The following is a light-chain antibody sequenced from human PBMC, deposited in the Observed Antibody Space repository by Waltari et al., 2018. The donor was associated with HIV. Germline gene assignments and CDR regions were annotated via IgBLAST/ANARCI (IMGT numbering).Light chain of an antibody. J-gene: IGLJ3*02. CDR2: STN. CDR3: VLYMGSGISV. Sequence: QTVVTQEPSFSVSPGGTVTLTCGLSYGSGSTSYYHSWSQQTPGQAPRTLIYSTNTRSSVVPDRFSGSILGNKAALTITGAQADDESDYYCVLYMGSGISVFGGGTKLTVL. CDR1: YGSGSTSYY. V-gene: IGLV8-61*01.